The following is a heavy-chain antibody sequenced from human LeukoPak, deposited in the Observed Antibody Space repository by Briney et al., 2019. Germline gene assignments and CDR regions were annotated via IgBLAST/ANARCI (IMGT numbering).Heavy chain of an antibody. J-gene: IGHJ4*02. CDR1: GGSISSSSYF. D-gene: IGHD4-17*01. V-gene: IGHV4-39*01. CDR3: ARQMNTVTAGY. CDR2: IFYSGSP. Sequence: PSETLSLTCTVSGGSISSSSYFWGWIRQPPGKGLEWIGSIFYSGSPYYNPSLNSRVTISIDTSKNQFSLRLSSVTAADTAVYYCARQMNTVTAGYWGQGTLVTVSS.